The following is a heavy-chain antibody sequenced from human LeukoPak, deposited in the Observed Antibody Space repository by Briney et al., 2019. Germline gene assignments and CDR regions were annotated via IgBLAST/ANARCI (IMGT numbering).Heavy chain of an antibody. CDR3: AKRYSMDYYGMDV. Sequence: GGSLRLSCAASGFTLSSYGMHWVRQAPGKGLEWVAVISYDGSNKYYADSVKGRFTISRDNSKNTLYLQMNSLRAEDTAVYYCAKRYSMDYYGMDVWGQGTTVTVSS. CDR1: GFTLSSYG. CDR2: ISYDGSNK. D-gene: IGHD6-13*01. J-gene: IGHJ6*02. V-gene: IGHV3-30*18.